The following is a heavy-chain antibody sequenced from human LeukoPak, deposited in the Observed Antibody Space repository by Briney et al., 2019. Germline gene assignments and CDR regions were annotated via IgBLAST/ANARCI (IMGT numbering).Heavy chain of an antibody. V-gene: IGHV3-43*02. Sequence: GGSLRLSCAASGFIFDDYAMHWVRQAPGKGLEWVSLISGDGGSTYYADSVKGRFTISRDNSKNSLYLQMNSLRTEDTALYYCAKDVWFGEFKPYYFDYWGQGTLVTVSS. CDR3: AKDVWFGEFKPYYFDY. J-gene: IGHJ4*02. D-gene: IGHD3-10*01. CDR2: ISGDGGST. CDR1: GFIFDDYA.